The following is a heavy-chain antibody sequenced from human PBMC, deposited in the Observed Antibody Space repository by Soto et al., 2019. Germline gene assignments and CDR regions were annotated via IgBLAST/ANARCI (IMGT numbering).Heavy chain of an antibody. D-gene: IGHD3-3*01. CDR1: GYSFTSYW. CDR3: ARPEYYDFWSGPARFDP. CDR2: IYPGDSDT. V-gene: IGHV5-51*01. J-gene: IGHJ5*02. Sequence: PGESLKLSCKGSGYSFTSYWIGWVRQMPGKGLEWMGIIYPGDSDTRYSPSFQGQVTISADKSISTAYLQWSSLKASDTAMYYCARPEYYDFWSGPARFDPWGQGTLVTVS.